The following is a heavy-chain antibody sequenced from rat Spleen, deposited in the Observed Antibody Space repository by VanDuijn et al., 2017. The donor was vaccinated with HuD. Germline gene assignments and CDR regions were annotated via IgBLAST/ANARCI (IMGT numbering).Heavy chain of an antibody. D-gene: IGHD1-12*03. CDR3: GRHAFYDGYYHWYFDL. J-gene: IGHJ1*01. CDR1: GFTFSNYG. CDR2: ISYDGSGT. Sequence: EVQLVESGGGLVQPGRSLKLSCAASGFTFSNYGMAWVRQAPTKGLEWVATISYDGSGTFYRDSVKGRFTISRDNGKNTLYLEMDSLGSEDMATYYCGRHAFYDGYYHWYFDLWGPGTMVTVSS. V-gene: IGHV5-29*01.